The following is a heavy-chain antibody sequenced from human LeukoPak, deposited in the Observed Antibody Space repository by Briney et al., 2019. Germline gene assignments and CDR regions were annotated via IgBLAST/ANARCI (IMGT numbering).Heavy chain of an antibody. Sequence: SETLSLTCAVYGGSFSGYYWSWIRQPPGKGLEWIGEINHSGSTNYNPSLKSRVTITVDTSKNQFSLKLSSVTAADTAVYYCAGRQLDVWGQGTMVTVSS. CDR3: AGRQLDV. J-gene: IGHJ3*01. CDR2: INHSGST. V-gene: IGHV4-34*01. D-gene: IGHD2-2*01. CDR1: GGSFSGYY.